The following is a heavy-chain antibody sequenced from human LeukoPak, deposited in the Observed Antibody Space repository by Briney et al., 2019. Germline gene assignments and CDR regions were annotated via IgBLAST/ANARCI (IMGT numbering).Heavy chain of an antibody. D-gene: IGHD1-26*01. CDR3: ARDGGPGGSYTVGAFDI. Sequence: GASVKVSCKASGYTFTSYGISWVRQAPGQGLEWMGWISAYNGNTNYAQKLQGRVTMTTDTSTSTAYMELRSLRSDDTAVYYCARDGGPGGSYTVGAFDIWGQGTMVTVSS. CDR2: ISAYNGNT. CDR1: GYTFTSYG. V-gene: IGHV1-18*01. J-gene: IGHJ3*02.